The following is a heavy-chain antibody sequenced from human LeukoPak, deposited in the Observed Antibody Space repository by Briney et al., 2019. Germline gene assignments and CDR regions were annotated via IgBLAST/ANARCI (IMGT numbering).Heavy chain of an antibody. CDR2: INTDGSST. Sequence: PGGSLRLSCAASGFTFSSYWMHWVRQAPGKGLVWVSRINTDGSSTSYADSVKGRFTISRDNAKNSLYLQMNSLRAEDTAVYYCAAVDTAMVPNWFDPWGQGTLVTVSS. CDR3: AAVDTAMVPNWFDP. V-gene: IGHV3-74*01. CDR1: GFTFSSYW. D-gene: IGHD5-18*01. J-gene: IGHJ5*02.